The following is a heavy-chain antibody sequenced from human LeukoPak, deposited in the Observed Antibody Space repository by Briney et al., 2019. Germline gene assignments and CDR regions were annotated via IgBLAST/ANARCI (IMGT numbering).Heavy chain of an antibody. J-gene: IGHJ4*02. D-gene: IGHD3-22*01. CDR3: TKYYYDSSGYLYYFDY. V-gene: IGHV3-15*01. CDR2: IKSKTDGGTA. CDR1: GFSVSRNY. Sequence: GGSLSLSCAVSGFSVSRNYMSWVRQAPGKGLEWVGRIKSKTDGGTADYAAPVKGRFTISRDDSKNTLYLQMNSLKTEDTAVYYCTKYYYDSSGYLYYFDYWGQGTLVTVSS.